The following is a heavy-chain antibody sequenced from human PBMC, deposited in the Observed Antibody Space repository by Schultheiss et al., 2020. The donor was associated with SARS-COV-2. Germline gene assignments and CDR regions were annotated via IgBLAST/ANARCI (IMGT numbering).Heavy chain of an antibody. CDR1: GFTFSHYA. D-gene: IGHD1-26*01. CDR3: VRGETLVPLGPRGMDV. J-gene: IGHJ6*04. Sequence: GESLKISCAASGFTFSHYAMHWVRQAPGTGLEWVAVISYDGGHKFYADSLKGRFSISRDNSRDTLYLQMNSLRDEDTAVYYCVRGETLVPLGPRGMDVWGKGTTVTVSS. V-gene: IGHV3-30*04. CDR2: ISYDGGHK.